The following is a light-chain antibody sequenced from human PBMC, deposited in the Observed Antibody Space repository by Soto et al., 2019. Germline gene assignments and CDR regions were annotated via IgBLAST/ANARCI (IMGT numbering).Light chain of an antibody. CDR1: SGSIASNY. V-gene: IGLV6-57*01. CDR2: DDN. CDR3: QSYDSSNPVV. J-gene: IGLJ2*01. Sequence: NFMLTQPHSVSESPGKTVTISCTRSSGSIASNYGQWYQQRPGSSPTTVIYDDNQTPSGLPDRFSGSIDSSSNSASLTISGLKPEDEADDYCQSYDSSNPVVFGGGTKLTVL.